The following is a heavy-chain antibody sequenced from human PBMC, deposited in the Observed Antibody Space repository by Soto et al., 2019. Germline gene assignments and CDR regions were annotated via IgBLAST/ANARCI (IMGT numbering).Heavy chain of an antibody. D-gene: IGHD2-15*01. CDR1: GYSFTSYW. CDR2: IHPDDSTI. Sequence: PGESLKISCKGSGYSFTSYWIGWVRQMPGKGLEWMGIIHPDDSTIKYSPSFEGQVTISADRSISTAYLQLTFLEASDTAIYYCARTSIAGLRGYFDYWAQGTLVTVSS. V-gene: IGHV5-51*01. CDR3: ARTSIAGLRGYFDY. J-gene: IGHJ4*02.